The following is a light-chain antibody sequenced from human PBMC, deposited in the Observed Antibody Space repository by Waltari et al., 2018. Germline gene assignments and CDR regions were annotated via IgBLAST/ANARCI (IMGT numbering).Light chain of an antibody. V-gene: IGKV1-5*03. CDR2: KAS. CDR1: QSISSF. CDR3: QQYYSYPYT. Sequence: DIQMTQSPSTLSASIGDRVTITCRASQSISSFLAWYQQKPGKAPKLLIYKASSLESGVPSRFSGSGSGTEFTLTISSLQSDDFATYYCQQYYSYPYTFGKGTKLEIK. J-gene: IGKJ2*01.